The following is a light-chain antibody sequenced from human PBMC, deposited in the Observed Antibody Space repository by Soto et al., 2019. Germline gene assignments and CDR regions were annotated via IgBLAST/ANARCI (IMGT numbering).Light chain of an antibody. CDR1: SSNIGAGYD. J-gene: IGLJ1*01. CDR3: QSYDSSLSAYV. CDR2: GNI. V-gene: IGLV1-40*01. Sequence: QSVLTQPPLVSGAPGQRVTISCTGSSSNIGAGYDVHWYQQLPGTAPKLLIYGNINRPSGVPDRFSGSNSGTSASLAITGLQAEDEADYYCQSYDSSLSAYVFGTGTKVTVL.